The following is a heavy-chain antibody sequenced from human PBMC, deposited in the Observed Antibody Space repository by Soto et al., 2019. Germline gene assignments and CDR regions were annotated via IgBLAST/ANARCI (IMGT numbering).Heavy chain of an antibody. D-gene: IGHD1-26*01. CDR1: GGSISSGDYY. CDR3: ARAGRGSYYDY. V-gene: IGHV4-30-4*01. J-gene: IGHJ4*02. Sequence: QVQLQESGPGLVKPSQTLSLTCTVSGGSISSGDYYWSWIRQPPGKGLEWIGYIYYSGSTYYNPSLKXRXTXSIXASQAQFSLQLSSVTAADTAVYYCARAGRGSYYDYWGQGTLGTVSS. CDR2: IYYSGST.